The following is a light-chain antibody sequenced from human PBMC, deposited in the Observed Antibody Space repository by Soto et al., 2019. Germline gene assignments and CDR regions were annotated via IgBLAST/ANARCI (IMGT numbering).Light chain of an antibody. Sequence: QSALTQPASVSGSPGQSIAISCTGTSSDVGGYDYVSWYQQHPGKAPKLMIYDVSNRPSGVSNRFSGSKSGNTASLTISGLQAEDEADYYCSSYTSSDTPVFGGGTKLTV. V-gene: IGLV2-14*01. CDR2: DVS. J-gene: IGLJ3*02. CDR1: SSDVGGYDY. CDR3: SSYTSSDTPV.